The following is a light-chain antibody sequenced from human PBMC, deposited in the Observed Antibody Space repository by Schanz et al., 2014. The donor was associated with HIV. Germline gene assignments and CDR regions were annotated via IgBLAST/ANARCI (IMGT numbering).Light chain of an antibody. CDR3: QYYGSPPWT. V-gene: IGKV3-20*01. CDR2: ATS. Sequence: EIVLTQSPGSLSLSPGGRATLSCGASQRLSSSYLAWYQQKRDQPPRLVIYATSTRAAGIPDRFSGTGSGTDFTLTISSLEPEDFAVYYCQYYGSPPWTFGQGTKVEVK. CDR1: QRLSSSY. J-gene: IGKJ1*01.